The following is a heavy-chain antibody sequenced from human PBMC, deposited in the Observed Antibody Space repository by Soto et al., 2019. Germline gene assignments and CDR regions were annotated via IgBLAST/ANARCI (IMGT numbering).Heavy chain of an antibody. CDR3: ARDDSSGYSVDY. V-gene: IGHV4-31*03. Sequence: SETLSLTCTVSGGSISSGGYYWSWIRQHPGKGLEWIGYIYYSGSTYYNPSLKSRVTISVDTSKNRFSLKLSSVTAADTAVYYCARDDSSGYSVDYQGQKTLVTVSS. J-gene: IGHJ4*02. CDR2: IYYSGST. CDR1: GGSISSGGYY. D-gene: IGHD3-22*01.